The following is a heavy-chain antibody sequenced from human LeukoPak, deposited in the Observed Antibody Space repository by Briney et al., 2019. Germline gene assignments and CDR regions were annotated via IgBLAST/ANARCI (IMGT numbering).Heavy chain of an antibody. CDR2: IYYSGST. V-gene: IGHV4-59*01. CDR1: GGSISSYY. CDR3: ARRCYDILTGYNRDAVDS. D-gene: IGHD3-9*01. J-gene: IGHJ3*02. Sequence: SETLSLTCTVSGGSISSYYWSWIRQPPRKRLEWIGYIYYSGSTNYNPSLNSRVTISVDTSNNQFSLKLSSVTAADTAVYYCARRCYDILTGYNRDAVDSWGQATMVTLSS.